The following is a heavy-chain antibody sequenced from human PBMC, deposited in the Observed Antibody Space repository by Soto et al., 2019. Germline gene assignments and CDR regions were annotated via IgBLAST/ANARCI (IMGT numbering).Heavy chain of an antibody. CDR3: ARENVDIATTMLPYFDY. V-gene: IGHV3-30*03. J-gene: IGHJ4*02. CDR2: VSYDGSNK. Sequence: PGGSLRLSCAACGFTFSSHAMHWVRQAPGKGLEWVAVVSYDGSNKYYAGSVKGRFTISRDNSKNTQYLQMNSLRVEDTAVYYCARENVDIATTMLPYFDYWGQGPVVTVSS. D-gene: IGHD5-12*01. CDR1: GFTFSSHA.